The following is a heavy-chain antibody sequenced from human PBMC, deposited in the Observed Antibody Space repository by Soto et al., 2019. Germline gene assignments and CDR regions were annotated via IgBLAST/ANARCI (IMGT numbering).Heavy chain of an antibody. V-gene: IGHV4-59*08. CDR2: INHRGDT. CDR1: GGSIGNYF. CDR3: VRHGYETSGSRLDN. J-gene: IGHJ4*01. Sequence: QVQLQESGPGLVKPSETLSLVCTVSGGSIGNYFWSWIRQPPGKGLEWIAYINHRGDTNYNPSLRSFLSMSVDTSKRQFTLKVNSATAADTAMYFGVRHGYETSGSRLDNWGHGILVTVSS. D-gene: IGHD3-22*01.